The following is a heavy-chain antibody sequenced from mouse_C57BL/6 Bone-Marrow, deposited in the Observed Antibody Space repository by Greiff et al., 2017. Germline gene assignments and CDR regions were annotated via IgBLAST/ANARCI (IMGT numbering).Heavy chain of an antibody. CDR1: GFSFSDYG. D-gene: IGHD1-1*01. V-gene: IGHV5-17*01. CDR2: ISSGSSTI. J-gene: IGHJ4*01. CDR3: ARDYYGHYYAMDY. Sequence: EVKLVESGGGLVKPGGSLKLSCAASGFSFSDYGMHWVRQAPEKGLEWVAYISSGSSTIYYADTVKGRFTISRDNAMNTLFLQMTSLRSEDTAMYYCARDYYGHYYAMDYWGQGTSVTVSS.